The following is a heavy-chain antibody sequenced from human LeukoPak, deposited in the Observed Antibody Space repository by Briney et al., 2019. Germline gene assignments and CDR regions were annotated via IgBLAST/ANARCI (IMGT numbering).Heavy chain of an antibody. CDR1: GYTFTYRY. Sequence: ASVKVSCKASGYTFTYRYLHWLRQAPGQALEWMGWITPFNGNTNYAQKFQDRVTITRDRSMSTAYMELSSLRSEDTAMYYCASHGDYEGGAFDIWGQGTMVTVSS. V-gene: IGHV1-45*02. CDR3: ASHGDYEGGAFDI. J-gene: IGHJ3*02. CDR2: ITPFNGNT. D-gene: IGHD4-17*01.